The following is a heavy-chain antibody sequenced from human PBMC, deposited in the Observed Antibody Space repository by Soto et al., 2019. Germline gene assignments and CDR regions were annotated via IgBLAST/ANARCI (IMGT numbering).Heavy chain of an antibody. V-gene: IGHV3-9*01. D-gene: IGHD6-13*01. CDR2: ISWNSGSI. CDR1: GFTFDDYA. J-gene: IGHJ3*02. CDR3: AKDSIAAAGPETFDI. Sequence: EVQLVESGGGLVQPGRSLRLSCAASGFTFDDYAMHWVRQAPGKGLEWVSGISWNSGSIGYVDSVKGRFTISRDNAKNSLYLQMNSLRAEDTALYYCAKDSIAAAGPETFDIWGQGTMVTVSS.